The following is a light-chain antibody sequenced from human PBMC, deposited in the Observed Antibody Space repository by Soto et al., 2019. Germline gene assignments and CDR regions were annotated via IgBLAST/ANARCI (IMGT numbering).Light chain of an antibody. V-gene: IGKV1-5*03. Sequence: DIQMTQSPSTLSASVGDRVTITCRASQSISSWLAWYQQKPGKAPKLPIYKASSLESGVPSRFSGSGSGTEFTLTISSLQPDDFATYYGQQYNSYPWTFGQGTKVEIK. CDR2: KAS. CDR1: QSISSW. CDR3: QQYNSYPWT. J-gene: IGKJ1*01.